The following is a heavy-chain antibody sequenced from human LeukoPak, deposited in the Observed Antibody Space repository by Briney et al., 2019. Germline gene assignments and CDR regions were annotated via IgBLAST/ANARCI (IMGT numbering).Heavy chain of an antibody. J-gene: IGHJ5*02. CDR3: ARESREYGSGSYYRREVWFDP. CDR1: GGSISSSNW. V-gene: IGHV4-4*02. Sequence: SETLSLTCAVSGGSISSSNWWSWVRQPPGKGLEWIGEIYHSGSTNYNPSLKSRVTISVDRSKNQFSLKLSSVTAADTAVYYCARESREYGSGSYYRREVWFDPWGQGTLVTVSS. D-gene: IGHD3-10*01. CDR2: IYHSGST.